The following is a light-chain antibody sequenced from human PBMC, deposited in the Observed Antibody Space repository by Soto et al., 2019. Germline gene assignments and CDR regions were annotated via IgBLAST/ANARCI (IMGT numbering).Light chain of an antibody. Sequence: QSVLTQPASVSGSPGQSITISFTGSSNDIGAYKYVSWYQQYPGKAPKLIIFEVSNRPSGVSNRFSGSKSGNTASLTIAGLQAEDGADYHCSSYTTGSTLYVFGGGTRSPS. V-gene: IGLV2-14*01. J-gene: IGLJ1*01. CDR3: SSYTTGSTLYV. CDR2: EVS. CDR1: SNDIGAYKY.